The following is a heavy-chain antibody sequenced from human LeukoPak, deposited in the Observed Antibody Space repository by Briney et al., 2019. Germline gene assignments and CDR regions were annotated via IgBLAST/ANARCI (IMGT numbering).Heavy chain of an antibody. CDR1: GGSISSSSYY. J-gene: IGHJ4*02. CDR3: ARRGSGSYRLLL. D-gene: IGHD3-10*01. Sequence: SETLSLTCTVSGGSISSSSYYWGWIRQPPGKGLEWIGNIYYSGSTNYNPSLKSRATISVDTSKNQFSLKLSSVTAADTAVYYCARRGSGSYRLLLWGQGTLVTVSS. V-gene: IGHV4-39*07. CDR2: IYYSGST.